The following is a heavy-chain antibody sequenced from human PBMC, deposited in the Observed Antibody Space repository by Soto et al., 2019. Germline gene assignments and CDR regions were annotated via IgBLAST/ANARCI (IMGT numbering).Heavy chain of an antibody. J-gene: IGHJ4*02. D-gene: IGHD5-12*01. V-gene: IGHV3-30*03. Sequence: GGSLRLSCAASGFTFSSYGMHWVRQAPGKGLEWVAVISYDGSNKYYADSVKGRFTISRDNSKNTLYLQMNSLRAEDTAVYYCARDSHPVEMATILGWFDYWGQGTLVTVSS. CDR3: ARDSHPVEMATILGWFDY. CDR2: ISYDGSNK. CDR1: GFTFSSYG.